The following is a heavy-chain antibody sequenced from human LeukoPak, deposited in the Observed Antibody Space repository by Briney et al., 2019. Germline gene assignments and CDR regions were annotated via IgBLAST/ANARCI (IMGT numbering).Heavy chain of an antibody. D-gene: IGHD6-13*01. Sequence: ASVKVSCKASGGTFSSYAISWVRQAPGQGLEWMGGIIPIFGTANYAQKFQGRVTITADESTSTAYMELSSLRSEDTAVHYCARTHPYSSSKNWFDPWGQGTLVTVSS. CDR3: ARTHPYSSSKNWFDP. CDR1: GGTFSSYA. V-gene: IGHV1-69*13. J-gene: IGHJ5*02. CDR2: IIPIFGTA.